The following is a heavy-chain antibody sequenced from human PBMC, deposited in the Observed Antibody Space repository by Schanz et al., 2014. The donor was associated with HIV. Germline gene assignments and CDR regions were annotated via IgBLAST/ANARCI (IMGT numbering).Heavy chain of an antibody. CDR1: GFTFSSYG. D-gene: IGHD6-6*01. Sequence: QVQLVESGEGVVQPGRSLRLSCAASGFTFSSYGMYWVRQAPGKGLEWVAVISHDGSKKYYADSVRGRITISRDNSKNTLYLQMNSLRADDTAVYYCAKGWRGYSISSWVDYWGQGSLVTVSS. CDR3: AKGWRGYSISSWVDY. CDR2: ISHDGSKK. V-gene: IGHV3-30*18. J-gene: IGHJ4*02.